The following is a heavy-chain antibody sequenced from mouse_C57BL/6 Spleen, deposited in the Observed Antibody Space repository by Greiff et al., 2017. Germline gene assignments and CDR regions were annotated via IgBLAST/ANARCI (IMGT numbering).Heavy chain of an antibody. CDR3: AKYGNYPYWYCDV. V-gene: IGHV1-42*01. CDR1: GYSFTGYY. Sequence: EVQLQQSGPELVKPGASVKISCKASGYSFTGYYMNWVKQSPEKSLEWIGEINPSTGGTTYNQKFKAKATLTVDKSSSTAYMQLKSLTSEDSAVYYCAKYGNYPYWYCDVWGTGTTVTVSS. CDR2: INPSTGGT. J-gene: IGHJ1*03. D-gene: IGHD2-1*01.